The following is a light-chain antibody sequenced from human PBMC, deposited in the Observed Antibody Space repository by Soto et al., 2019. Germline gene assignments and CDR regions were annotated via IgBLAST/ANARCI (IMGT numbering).Light chain of an antibody. V-gene: IGKV1-5*03. Sequence: DIQMTQSPSTLSASVGDRVTITCRASQNINNWLAWYQQKPGQAPKLLIYKASNLESGVPPRFSGSGSGTEFTLSISSLQPDDFATYYCQQYSGSSTTFGQGTKVEVK. CDR1: QNINNW. CDR2: KAS. CDR3: QQYSGSSTT. J-gene: IGKJ1*01.